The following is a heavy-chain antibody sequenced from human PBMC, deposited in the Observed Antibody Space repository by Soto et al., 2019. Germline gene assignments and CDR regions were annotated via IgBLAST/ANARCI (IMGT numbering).Heavy chain of an antibody. Sequence: QVQLVQSGAEVKKPGASVKVSCKASGYTITSYGISWVRQAPGQGLEWMGWISAYNGNTNYAQKLQGRVTMTTDTSTSTAYMELRSLRSDDTAVYYCARDFTRSLDFWSGYYTDYWGQGTLVTVSS. CDR1: GYTITSYG. J-gene: IGHJ4*02. CDR2: ISAYNGNT. V-gene: IGHV1-18*01. CDR3: ARDFTRSLDFWSGYYTDY. D-gene: IGHD3-3*01.